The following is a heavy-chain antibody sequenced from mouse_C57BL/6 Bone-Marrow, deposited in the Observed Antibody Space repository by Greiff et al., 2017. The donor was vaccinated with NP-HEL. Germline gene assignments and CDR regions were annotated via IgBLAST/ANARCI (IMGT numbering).Heavy chain of an antibody. D-gene: IGHD1-1*01. CDR3: ARWDYYGSNWYFDV. CDR1: GYTFTDYY. Sequence: QVQLKESGPELVKPGASVKISCKASGYTFTDYYINWVKQRPGQGLEWIGWIFPGSGSTYYNEKFKGKATLTVDKSSSTAYMLLSSLTSEDSAVYFCARWDYYGSNWYFDVWGTGTTVTVSS. CDR2: IFPGSGST. J-gene: IGHJ1*03. V-gene: IGHV1-75*01.